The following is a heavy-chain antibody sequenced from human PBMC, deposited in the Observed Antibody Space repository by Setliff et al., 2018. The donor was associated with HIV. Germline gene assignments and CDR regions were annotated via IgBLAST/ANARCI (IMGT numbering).Heavy chain of an antibody. V-gene: IGHV3-23*01. CDR3: VKFPVFEWFGAGQGWFDL. CDR2: ISGDGGRT. CDR1: GFTFSNYA. J-gene: IGHJ5*02. D-gene: IGHD3-10*01. Sequence: PGGSLRLSCAASGFTFSNYAMGWVRQAQGKGLEWVSAISGDGGRTYFAESLKGRLGTFRDNSKNTMDLEMSRLRLEDTAVYYCVKFPVFEWFGAGQGWFDLWGQGTQVTVSS.